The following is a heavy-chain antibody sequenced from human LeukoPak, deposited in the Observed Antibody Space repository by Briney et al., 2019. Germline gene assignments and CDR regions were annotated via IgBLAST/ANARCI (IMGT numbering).Heavy chain of an antibody. CDR1: GGSISSGDYY. J-gene: IGHJ4*02. CDR2: IYYSGST. V-gene: IGHV4-31*03. D-gene: IGHD5-24*01. CDR3: ARDEDGYNRFDS. Sequence: SQTLSLTCTVSGGSISSGDYYWSWIRQHPGKGLEWIGYIYYSGSTYYNPSLKSRVTISVDTSKNQFSLKLNSVTAADAAVYYCARDEDGYNRFDSWGQGTLVTVSS.